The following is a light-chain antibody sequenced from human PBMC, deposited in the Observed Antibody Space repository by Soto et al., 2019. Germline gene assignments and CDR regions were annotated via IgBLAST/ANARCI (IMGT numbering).Light chain of an antibody. V-gene: IGKV1-27*01. J-gene: IGKJ1*01. CDR3: MQGTHWPGT. CDR1: QGILTY. CDR2: AAS. Sequence: IQMTQSPSSLSASVGDSVTITCRASQGILTYLAWYQQTPGQVPELLIQAASTLQPGVPSRFSGSGSGTEFTLTINSLQPEDVATYYCMQGTHWPGTFGQGTKVDIK.